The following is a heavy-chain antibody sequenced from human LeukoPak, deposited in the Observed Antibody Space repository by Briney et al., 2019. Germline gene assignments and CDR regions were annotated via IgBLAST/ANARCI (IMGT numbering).Heavy chain of an antibody. Sequence: ASVKVSCKASGYTFTSYYMHWVRQAPGQGLEWMGMVNPSGGSTTYVQKFQGRVTMTRDTSTSTVYMELSSLRSDDTAVYYCARDHCSADSCYEDYYNGLDVWGQGTTVTVSS. CDR3: ARDHCSADSCYEDYYNGLDV. V-gene: IGHV1-46*01. CDR2: VNPSGGST. D-gene: IGHD2-15*01. CDR1: GYTFTSYY. J-gene: IGHJ6*02.